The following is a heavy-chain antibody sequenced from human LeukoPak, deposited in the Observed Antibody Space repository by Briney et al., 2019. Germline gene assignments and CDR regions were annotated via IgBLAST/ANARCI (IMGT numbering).Heavy chain of an antibody. J-gene: IGHJ4*02. V-gene: IGHV3-33*01. CDR2: LSNAGSNK. CDR1: GFTFSSYG. D-gene: IGHD3/OR15-3a*01. CDR3: ARDLDRFDY. Sequence: GGSLRLSCAASGFTFSSYGMHWVRQAPGKGLEWVAGLSNAGSNKYYADSVKGRFTITRDNSKNTLYLQMNSLRAEDTAVYFCARDLDRFDYWGQGTLVTVSS.